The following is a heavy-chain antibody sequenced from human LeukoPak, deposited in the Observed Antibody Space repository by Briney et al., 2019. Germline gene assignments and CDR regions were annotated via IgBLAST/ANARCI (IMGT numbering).Heavy chain of an antibody. CDR3: ARTSYVWGSYRYTQDRLFDY. CDR2: ISSGSTI. J-gene: IGHJ4*02. V-gene: IGHV3-11*01. Sequence: GGSLRFSCAASGFTFSDYYMSWIRQAPGKGLEWVSYISSGSTIYYADSVKGRFTISRDNAKSSLYLQMNSLRAEDTAVYYCARTSYVWGSYRYTQDRLFDYWGQGTLVTVSS. CDR1: GFTFSDYY. D-gene: IGHD3-16*02.